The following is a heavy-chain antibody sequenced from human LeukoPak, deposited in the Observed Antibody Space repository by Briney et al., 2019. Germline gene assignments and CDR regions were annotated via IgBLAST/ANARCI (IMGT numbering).Heavy chain of an antibody. CDR2: IIPILGIA. D-gene: IGHD6-25*01. V-gene: IGHV1-69*04. Sequence: SVKVSCKASGGTFSSYAIGWVRQAPGQGLEWMGRIIPILGIANYAQKFQGRVTITADKSTSTAYMELSSLRSEDTAVYYCARVAAAAGCMDVWGQGTTVTVSS. CDR3: ARVAAAAGCMDV. CDR1: GGTFSSYA. J-gene: IGHJ6*02.